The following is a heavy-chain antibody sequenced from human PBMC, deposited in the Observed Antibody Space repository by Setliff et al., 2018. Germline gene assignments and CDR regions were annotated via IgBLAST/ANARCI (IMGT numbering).Heavy chain of an antibody. CDR1: GFTFSSLW. CDR3: ARAGSAAAGRKGVFEY. J-gene: IGHJ4*02. Sequence: PGGSLRLSCSASGFTFSSLWMAWVRQAPGKGLEWVANINQGGSDQFYVESVKGRFTISRDNAKNSLYLQMNSLRVEDTAVYYCARAGSAAAGRKGVFEYWGQGSLVTVSS. V-gene: IGHV3-7*01. D-gene: IGHD6-13*01. CDR2: INQGGSDQ.